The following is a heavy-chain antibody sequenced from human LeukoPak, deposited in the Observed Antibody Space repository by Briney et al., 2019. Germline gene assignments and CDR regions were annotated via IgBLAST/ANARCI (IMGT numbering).Heavy chain of an antibody. CDR1: GFTFGNYG. CDR2: INWNGGST. CDR3: ANRISGSSS. J-gene: IGHJ5*02. D-gene: IGHD3-10*01. Sequence: PGGSLRLSCAASGFTFGNYGMNWVRQAPGKGLEWVSGINWNGGSTGYADSVKGRFTISRDNSKNTVFLQMNSLRAEDTGVYYCANRISGSSSWGQGTLVTVSS. V-gene: IGHV3-20*04.